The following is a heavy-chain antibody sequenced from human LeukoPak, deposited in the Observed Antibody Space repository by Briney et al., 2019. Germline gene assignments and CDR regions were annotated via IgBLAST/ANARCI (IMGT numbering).Heavy chain of an antibody. Sequence: LSLTCTVSGGSISSSSYYWGWIRQAPGKGLEWVAYIRNSGGDTKYADSVKGRFTISRENAKNSLYLEMNSLRAEDTAVYYCAREARGYDWIDYWGQGTLVTVSS. D-gene: IGHD5-12*01. CDR3: AREARGYDWIDY. J-gene: IGHJ4*02. CDR2: IRNSGGDT. CDR1: GGSISSSSYY. V-gene: IGHV3-11*05.